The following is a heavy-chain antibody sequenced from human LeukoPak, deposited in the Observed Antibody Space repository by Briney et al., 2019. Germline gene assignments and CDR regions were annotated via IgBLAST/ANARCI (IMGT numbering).Heavy chain of an antibody. Sequence: SETLSLTCIVSGGSIGSYYWSWIRQPPGKGLEWIGYIYHSGSTNYNPSLRSRVTISVDTSNNHFSLTLRSVTAADTAVYYCASLAEGESGRGSWGQGTFVTVSP. CDR3: ASLAEGESGRGS. J-gene: IGHJ5*02. CDR2: IYHSGST. CDR1: GGSIGSYY. D-gene: IGHD3-10*01. V-gene: IGHV4-59*01.